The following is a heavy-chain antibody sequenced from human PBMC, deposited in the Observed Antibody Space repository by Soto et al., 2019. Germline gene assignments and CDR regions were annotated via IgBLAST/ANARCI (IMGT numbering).Heavy chain of an antibody. CDR1: AYTLINYY. V-gene: IGHV1-46*01. Sequence: ASVKVSCKASAYTLINYYIHWVRQAPGQGLEWMGIISRSGDSTTYAQKFQGRVTVTRDTSTSTVYLELRSLRFDDTAVYYCAREGDVPYYYYGMDVWGQGTTVTVSS. CDR3: AREGDVPYYYYGMDV. D-gene: IGHD2-21*02. J-gene: IGHJ6*02. CDR2: ISRSGDST.